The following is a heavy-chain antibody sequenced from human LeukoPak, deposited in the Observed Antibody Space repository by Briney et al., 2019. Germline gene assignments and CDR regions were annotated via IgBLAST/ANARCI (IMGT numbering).Heavy chain of an antibody. Sequence: RGSLRLSCAASGFTFSSYGMHWVRQAPGKGLEYVSGISSNGGSSFYADSVMGRFTISRDNSKNTLYLQMSSLRAEDTAVYYCVKITSVTGGDCWGQGTRLTVSS. CDR2: ISSNGGSS. J-gene: IGHJ4*02. D-gene: IGHD1-1*01. CDR1: GFTFSSYG. CDR3: VKITSVTGGDC. V-gene: IGHV3-64D*09.